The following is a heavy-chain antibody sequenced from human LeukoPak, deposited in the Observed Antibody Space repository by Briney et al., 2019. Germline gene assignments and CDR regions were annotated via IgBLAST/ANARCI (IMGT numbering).Heavy chain of an antibody. J-gene: IGHJ5*02. V-gene: IGHV1-24*01. CDR2: FDPEDGET. CDR1: GYTLTELS. CDR3: ATESPRRQYYDDSNWFDP. Sequence: SVKVSCKVSGYTLTELSIHWVRQAPGKGLEWMGGFDPEDGETIYAQKFQGRVTMTEDTSTDTAYMELSSLRSEDTAVYYCATESPRRQYYDDSNWFDPWGQGTLVTVSS. D-gene: IGHD3-22*01.